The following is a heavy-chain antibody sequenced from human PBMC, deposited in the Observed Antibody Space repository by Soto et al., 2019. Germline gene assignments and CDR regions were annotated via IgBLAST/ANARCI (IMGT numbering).Heavy chain of an antibody. CDR2: ITRDGGAT. V-gene: IGHV3-48*01. J-gene: IGHJ4*02. CDR1: GFTLSGYS. D-gene: IGHD3-9*01. CDR3: ARDLDWAFDY. Sequence: PGGSLRLSCAVSGFTLSGYSMNWFRHAPGQGLEWLSYITRDGGATYYADSVKGRFTISRDNDENSLYMQMDNLRVEDTAVYFCARDLDWAFDYWGRGALVTVS.